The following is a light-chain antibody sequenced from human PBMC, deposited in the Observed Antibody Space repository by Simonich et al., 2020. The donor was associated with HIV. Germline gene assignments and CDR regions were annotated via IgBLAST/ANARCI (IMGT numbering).Light chain of an antibody. Sequence: EIVMTQSPATLSVSPGERATLSCRASQSVSRNLAWFQQKPGQAPRLLIYGASIRATGSPARFSGSGSGTDFTLTISSMQSEDFAVYYCQQYNNWPRTFGQGTKVEIK. CDR2: GAS. CDR1: QSVSRN. J-gene: IGKJ1*01. V-gene: IGKV3-15*01. CDR3: QQYNNWPRT.